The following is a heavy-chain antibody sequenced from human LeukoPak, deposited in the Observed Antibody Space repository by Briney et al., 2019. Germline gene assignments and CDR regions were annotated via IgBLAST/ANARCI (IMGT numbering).Heavy chain of an antibody. Sequence: SETLSLTCAVYGGSFSGYYWSWIRQPPGKGLEWIGEINHIGSTNYNPSLKSRVTISVDTSKNQFSLKLSSVTAADTAVYYCARGQATRPATYYYGSGSYYNRGYFQHWGQGTLVTVSS. CDR3: ARGQATRPATYYYGSGSYYNRGYFQH. D-gene: IGHD3-10*01. CDR1: GGSFSGYY. J-gene: IGHJ1*01. V-gene: IGHV4-34*01. CDR2: INHIGST.